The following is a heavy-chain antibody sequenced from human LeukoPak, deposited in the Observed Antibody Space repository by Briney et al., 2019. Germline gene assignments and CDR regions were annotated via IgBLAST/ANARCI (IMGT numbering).Heavy chain of an antibody. D-gene: IGHD3-10*01. CDR2: IRYDGSNK. CDR1: GFTFSSYG. J-gene: IGHJ4*02. V-gene: IGHV3-30*02. CDR3: AKDRLLWFGELAPSADY. Sequence: PGGSLRLSCAASGFTFSSYGMHWVRQAPGKGLEWVAFIRYDGSNKYYADSVKGRFTISRDNSKNTLYLQMNSLRAEDTAVYYYAKDRLLWFGELAPSADYWGQGTLVTVSS.